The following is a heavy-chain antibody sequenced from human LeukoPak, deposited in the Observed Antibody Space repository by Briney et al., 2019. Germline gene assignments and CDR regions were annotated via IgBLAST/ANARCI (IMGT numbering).Heavy chain of an antibody. CDR3: AGQWASYFDY. CDR1: GGSISSGGYY. V-gene: IGHV4-31*03. Sequence: PSETLSLTCTVSGGSISSGGYYWSWIRQHPGKGLEWIGYIYYSGSTYYNPSLKSRVTISVDTSKNQFSLKLSSVTAADTAVYYCAGQWASYFDYWGQGTLVTVSS. D-gene: IGHD1-26*01. CDR2: IYYSGST. J-gene: IGHJ4*02.